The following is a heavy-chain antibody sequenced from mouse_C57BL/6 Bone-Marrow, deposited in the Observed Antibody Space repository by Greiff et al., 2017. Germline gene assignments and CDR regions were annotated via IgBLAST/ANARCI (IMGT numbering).Heavy chain of an antibody. Sequence: QVQLQQSGPELVKPGASVKISCKASGYAFSSSWMNWVKQRPGKGLEWIGRIYPGDGDTNYNGKFKGKATLTADKSSSTAYMQLSSLTSEDSAVYFCARSHGYFDVWGTGTTVTVSS. CDR1: GYAFSSSW. J-gene: IGHJ1*03. V-gene: IGHV1-82*01. CDR2: IYPGDGDT. CDR3: ARSHGYFDV.